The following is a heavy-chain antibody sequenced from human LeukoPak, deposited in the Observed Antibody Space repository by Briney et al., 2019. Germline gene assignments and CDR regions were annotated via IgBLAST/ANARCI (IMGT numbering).Heavy chain of an antibody. V-gene: IGHV3-11*04. CDR2: ISGSGITI. D-gene: IGHD2-15*01. J-gene: IGHJ6*03. Sequence: PGGSLRLSCAASGFSFSDYYMIWIRQAPGKGLEWVSYISGSGITIYYADSVKGRFTISRDNAKNTLYLQMNSLRAEDTAVYYCARGGVAGGPYYYYYMDVWGKGTTVTISS. CDR3: ARGGVAGGPYYYYYMDV. CDR1: GFSFSDYY.